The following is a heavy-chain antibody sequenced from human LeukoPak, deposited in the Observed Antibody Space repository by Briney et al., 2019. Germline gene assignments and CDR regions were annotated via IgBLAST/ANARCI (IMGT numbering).Heavy chain of an antibody. CDR1: GFTFSSYS. V-gene: IGHV3-48*01. Sequence: PGGSLRLSCAASGFTFSSYSMNWVRQAPGKGLEWVSYISSSSSTIYYADSVKGRFTISRDNAKNSLYLQMNSLRAEDTAVYYCARGAATVTTIYYYYYMDVWGEGTTVTVSS. CDR2: ISSSSSTI. CDR3: ARGAATVTTIYYYYYMDV. D-gene: IGHD4-11*01. J-gene: IGHJ6*03.